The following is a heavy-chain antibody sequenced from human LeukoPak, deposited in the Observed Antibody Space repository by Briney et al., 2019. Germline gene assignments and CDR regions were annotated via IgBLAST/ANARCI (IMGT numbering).Heavy chain of an antibody. V-gene: IGHV1-69*04. CDR2: IIPILGIA. J-gene: IGHJ5*02. CDR1: GGTFSSYA. D-gene: IGHD2-2*01. CDR3: ARDSTYCSSTSCYSTFPWFDP. Sequence: SVKVSCKASGGTFSSYAISWVRQAPGQGLEWMGRIIPILGIANYAQKFQGRVTTTADKSTSTAYMELSSLRSEDTAVYYCARDSTYCSSTSCYSTFPWFDPWGQGTLVTVSS.